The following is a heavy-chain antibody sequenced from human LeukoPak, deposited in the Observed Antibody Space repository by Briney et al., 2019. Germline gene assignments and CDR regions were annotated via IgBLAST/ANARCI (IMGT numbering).Heavy chain of an antibody. CDR1: GGSISSGGYS. Sequence: PSETLSLTCTVSGGSISSGGYSWSWIRQPPGKSLEWIGYIYHSGSTYYNPSLKSRVTISVDRSKNQFSLKLSSVTAADTAVYYCARATYGDYYFDYWGQGTLVTVSS. D-gene: IGHD4-17*01. CDR2: IYHSGST. CDR3: ARATYGDYYFDY. J-gene: IGHJ4*02. V-gene: IGHV4-30-2*01.